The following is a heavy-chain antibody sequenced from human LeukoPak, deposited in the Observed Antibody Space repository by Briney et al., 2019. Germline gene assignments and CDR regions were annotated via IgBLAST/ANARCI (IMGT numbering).Heavy chain of an antibody. CDR3: AKDIMVRGSFNYYYYYMDV. CDR2: ISYDGNNK. J-gene: IGHJ6*03. Sequence: GGSLRLSCAASGFTVSSNDMSWVRQAPGKGLEWVAIISYDGNNKYYADSVKGRFTISRDSSKNTLYLQMNSLRAEDTAVYYCAKDIMVRGSFNYYYYYMDVWGKGTTVTISS. V-gene: IGHV3-30*18. D-gene: IGHD3-10*01. CDR1: GFTVSSND.